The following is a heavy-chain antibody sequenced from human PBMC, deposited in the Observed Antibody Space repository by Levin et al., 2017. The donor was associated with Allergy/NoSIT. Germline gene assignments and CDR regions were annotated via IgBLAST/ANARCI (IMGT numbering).Heavy chain of an antibody. Sequence: GGSLRLSCAASGFTFSSYGMHWVRQAPGKGLEWVAVISYDGSNKYYADSVKGRFTISRDNSKNTLYLQMNSLRAEDTAVYYCAKAPYYDFWSGPYYYMDVWGKGTTVTVSS. J-gene: IGHJ6*03. D-gene: IGHD3-3*01. V-gene: IGHV3-30*18. CDR1: GFTFSSYG. CDR3: AKAPYYDFWSGPYYYMDV. CDR2: ISYDGSNK.